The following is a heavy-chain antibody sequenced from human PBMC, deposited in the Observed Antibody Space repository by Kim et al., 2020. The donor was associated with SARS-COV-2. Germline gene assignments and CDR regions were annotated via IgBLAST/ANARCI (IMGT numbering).Heavy chain of an antibody. CDR3: ASAYYDYYGMDI. CDR1: GFSISGSG. J-gene: IGHJ6*02. D-gene: IGHD3-10*01. Sequence: GGSLRLSCAASGFSISGSGIHWVRQTSGKGLEWVGRIRNKVNSYATAYAASVTGRFTFSREDSKNTAYLQMNGLKTEDTAVYYCASAYYDYYGMDIWGQGTTVTVSS. CDR2: IRNKVNSYAT. V-gene: IGHV3-73*01.